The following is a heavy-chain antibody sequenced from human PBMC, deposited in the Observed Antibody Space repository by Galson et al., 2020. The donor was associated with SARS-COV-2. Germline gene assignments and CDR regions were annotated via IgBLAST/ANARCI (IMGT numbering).Heavy chain of an antibody. V-gene: IGHV3-23*01. CDR1: GFTFSSYA. D-gene: IGHD3-16*02. Sequence: GGSLRLSCAASGFTFSSYAMSWVRQAPGKGLEWVSAISGSGGSTYYADSVKGRFTISRDNSKNTLYLQMNSLRAEDTAVYYCAKTPGAGRVIVTYFDYWGQGTLVTVSS. CDR2: ISGSGGST. CDR3: AKTPGAGRVIVTYFDY. J-gene: IGHJ4*02.